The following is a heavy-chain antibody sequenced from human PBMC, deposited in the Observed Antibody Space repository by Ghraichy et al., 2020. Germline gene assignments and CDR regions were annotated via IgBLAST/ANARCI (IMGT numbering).Heavy chain of an antibody. CDR1: GFTFSSYS. CDR2: ISTGSTYK. V-gene: IGHV3-21*01. CDR3: AGHWERSGWYAVTGLDY. D-gene: IGHD6-19*01. Sequence: GGSLNISCAASGFTFSSYSMNWVRQAPGKGLEWVSSISTGSTYKDYADSVKGRFTISRDNAKKSLYLQMNSLRAEDTAVYYCAGHWERSGWYAVTGLDYWGQGTLLTGSS. J-gene: IGHJ4*02.